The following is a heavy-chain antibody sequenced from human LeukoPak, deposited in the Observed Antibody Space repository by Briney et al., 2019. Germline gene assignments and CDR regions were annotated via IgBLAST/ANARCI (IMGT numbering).Heavy chain of an antibody. Sequence: GGSLRLSCAASGFTFSSYSMNWVRQAPGKGLEWVSSISSSSSYIYYADSVKGRFTISRDNAKNSLYLQMNSQRAEDTAVYYCARHKALYCGGDCYSHAFDYWGQGTLVTVSS. D-gene: IGHD2-21*02. V-gene: IGHV3-21*01. CDR2: ISSSSSYI. J-gene: IGHJ4*02. CDR3: ARHKALYCGGDCYSHAFDY. CDR1: GFTFSSYS.